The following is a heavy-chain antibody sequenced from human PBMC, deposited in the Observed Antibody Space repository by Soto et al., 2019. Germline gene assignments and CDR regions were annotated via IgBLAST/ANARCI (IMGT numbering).Heavy chain of an antibody. CDR3: AKRYGSGSYRDFNSYYGMDI. J-gene: IGHJ6*02. D-gene: IGHD3-10*01. CDR1: RFTFRNYG. CDR2: ISPTGEQR. V-gene: IGHV3-23*01. Sequence: GGSLRLSCAASRFTFRNYGMSWVRQGPGKGLEWVSGISPTGEQRFYVDSVKGRFFISRDNSQNTLSLEMSNLRADDTAVYYCAKRYGSGSYRDFNSYYGMDIWGQGTAVTVS.